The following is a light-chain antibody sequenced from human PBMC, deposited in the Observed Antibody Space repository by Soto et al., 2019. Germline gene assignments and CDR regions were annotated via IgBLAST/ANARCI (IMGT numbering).Light chain of an antibody. CDR1: SSDVGGYNY. V-gene: IGLV2-14*01. Sequence: QSVLTQPASVSGSPGQSLTISCTGTSSDVGGYNYVSWYQQHPGKAPKLVIDEVSNRPSGVSNRFSGSKSGNTASLTISGLQAGDEADYYCSSYRSSGTLLVFGTGTKVTVL. J-gene: IGLJ1*01. CDR3: SSYRSSGTLLV. CDR2: EVS.